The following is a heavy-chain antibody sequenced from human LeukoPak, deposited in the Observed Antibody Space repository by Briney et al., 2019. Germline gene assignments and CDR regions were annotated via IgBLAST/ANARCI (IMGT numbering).Heavy chain of an antibody. Sequence: GGSLRLSCAASGFTFTNYGMSWVRQAPGKELEWVSTISVSGSDTYSAHSVKGRFTISRDNSKNTLYLQMNDLRVADTAIYYCAKGLLFEWALDCPDYWGQGTLVTVSS. CDR2: ISVSGSDT. CDR1: GFTFTNYG. CDR3: AKGLLFEWALDCPDY. J-gene: IGHJ4*02. V-gene: IGHV3-23*01. D-gene: IGHD3-3*01.